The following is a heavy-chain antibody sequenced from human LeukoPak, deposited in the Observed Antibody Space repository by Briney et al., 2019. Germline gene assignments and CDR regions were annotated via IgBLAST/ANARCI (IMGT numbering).Heavy chain of an antibody. V-gene: IGHV4-30-4*01. CDR2: IYYSAST. CDR1: GGSISSGDYY. J-gene: IGHJ4*02. Sequence: SQTLSLTCTVSGGSISSGDYYWRWRRQPPGKGVEWIVYIYYSASTYYTPSLKSRVTISVDTSKNQFSLKLSSVTAADTAVYYCAREVRGYSYGYFDYWGQGTLVTVSS. CDR3: AREVRGYSYGYFDY. D-gene: IGHD5-18*01.